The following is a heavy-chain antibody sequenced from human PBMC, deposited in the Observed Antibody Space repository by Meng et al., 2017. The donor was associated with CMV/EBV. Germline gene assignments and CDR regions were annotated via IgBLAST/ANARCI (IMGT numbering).Heavy chain of an antibody. CDR3: ARVGFNWYFDL. J-gene: IGHJ2*01. D-gene: IGHD3-10*01. Sequence: ESLKISCAVYGGSFSGYYWSWIRQPPGKGLEWIGEINHSGSTNYNPSLKGRVTISVDTSKNQFSLKLSSVTAADTAVYYCARVGFNWYFDLWGRGTLVTVSS. V-gene: IGHV4-34*01. CDR2: INHSGST. CDR1: GGSFSGYY.